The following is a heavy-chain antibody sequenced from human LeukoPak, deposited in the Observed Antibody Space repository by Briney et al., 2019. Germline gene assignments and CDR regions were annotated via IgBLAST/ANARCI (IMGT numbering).Heavy chain of an antibody. CDR3: ARVGDSSGYYFDY. J-gene: IGHJ4*02. Sequence: SVKVSCKASGGTFSSYAISWVRQAPGQGLEWMGGFIPIFGTANYAQKFQGRVTITTDESTSTAYMELSSLRSEDTAVYYCARVGDSSGYYFDYWGQGTLVTVSS. CDR1: GGTFSSYA. CDR2: FIPIFGTA. V-gene: IGHV1-69*05. D-gene: IGHD3-22*01.